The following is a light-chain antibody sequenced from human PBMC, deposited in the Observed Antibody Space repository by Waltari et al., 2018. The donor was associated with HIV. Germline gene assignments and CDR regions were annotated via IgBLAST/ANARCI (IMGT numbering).Light chain of an antibody. V-gene: IGLV2-14*01. J-gene: IGLJ3*02. CDR2: DVS. Sequence: QSALTQPASVSGSPGQSITISCTGTSSDIGEYNYVSWFQHHPPKATKLIIFDVSYRPSVVSKPFSGSTSANTASLTISGLRPEDEADYYCSSYTPIYTWVFGGGTKLTVL. CDR1: SSDIGEYNY. CDR3: SSYTPIYTWV.